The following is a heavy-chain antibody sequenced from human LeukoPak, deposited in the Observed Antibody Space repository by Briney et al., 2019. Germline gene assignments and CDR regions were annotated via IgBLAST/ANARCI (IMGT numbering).Heavy chain of an antibody. CDR2: ISNSDAKT. V-gene: IGHV3-23*01. Sequence: GGSLRLSCAASGFTFSNYAMRWVRQTPGEGLEWVSTISNSDAKTYYADSVRGRFTISRDNARDSLYLQMNSLTAEDTALYYCSRDLGTGRPHDFWGQGTLVIVSS. CDR3: SRDLGTGRPHDF. CDR1: GFTFSNYA. J-gene: IGHJ4*02. D-gene: IGHD1-1*01.